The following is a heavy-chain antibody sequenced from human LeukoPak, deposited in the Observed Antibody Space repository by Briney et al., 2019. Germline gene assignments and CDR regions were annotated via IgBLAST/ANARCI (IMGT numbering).Heavy chain of an antibody. J-gene: IGHJ5*02. D-gene: IGHD3-22*01. CDR1: GFTFSTYT. V-gene: IGHV3-21*01. CDR3: ARSDGSYYGDL. CDR2: ITSSSSFT. Sequence: GGSLRLSCAASGFTFSTYTMSWVRQAPGKGLEWVSSITSSSSFTYYADTLKGRSTISRDNAKNSLYLQMNSLRVEDTAVYYCARSDGSYYGDLWGQGTLVTVSS.